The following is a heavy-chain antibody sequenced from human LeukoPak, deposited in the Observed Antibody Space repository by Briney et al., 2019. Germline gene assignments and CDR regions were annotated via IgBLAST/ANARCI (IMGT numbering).Heavy chain of an antibody. D-gene: IGHD2-2*01. V-gene: IGHV1-2*02. J-gene: IGHJ5*02. Sequence: ASVKVSCKASGYTFTGYYMHWVRQAPGQGLEWMGWINPNSGGTNYAQKFQGRVTMTRDTSISTAYMELSRLRSDDTAVYYCARGSRTGYCSSTSCRNWFDPWGQGTLVTVSS. CDR2: INPNSGGT. CDR3: ARGSRTGYCSSTSCRNWFDP. CDR1: GYTFTGYY.